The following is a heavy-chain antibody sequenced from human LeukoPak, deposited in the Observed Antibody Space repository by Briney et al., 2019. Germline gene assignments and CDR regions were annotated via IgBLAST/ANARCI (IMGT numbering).Heavy chain of an antibody. J-gene: IGHJ5*02. Sequence: PSETLSLTCTVSGDSITSYHWSWIRQPPGKGLEWIGYIHYSGSTSDNPSLKSRVTISVDTSKNLISLKLSSVTAADTAVYFCARDLHSSAYQGHGWFDPWGQGTLVTVSS. D-gene: IGHD3-22*01. V-gene: IGHV4-59*01. CDR1: GDSITSYH. CDR3: ARDLHSSAYQGHGWFDP. CDR2: IHYSGST.